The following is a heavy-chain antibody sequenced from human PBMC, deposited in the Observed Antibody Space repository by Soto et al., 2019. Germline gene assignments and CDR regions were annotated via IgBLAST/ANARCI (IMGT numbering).Heavy chain of an antibody. CDR2: ISYDGSYK. D-gene: IGHD1-26*01. J-gene: IGHJ6*02. V-gene: IGHV3-30*04. Sequence: HPGGSLRLSCAASGFIFSSYVMYWVRQAPGKGLEWVAVISYDGSYKYYADSVKGRFTISRDNSKNTLYLQMNSLRAEDTAVYYCAREVGPHYYYYGMDVWGQGTTVTVSS. CDR1: GFIFSSYV. CDR3: AREVGPHYYYYGMDV.